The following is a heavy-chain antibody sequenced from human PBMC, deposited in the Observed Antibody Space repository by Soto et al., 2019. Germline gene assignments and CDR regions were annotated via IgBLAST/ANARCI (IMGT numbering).Heavy chain of an antibody. J-gene: IGHJ4*02. CDR1: GVSTSSGDW. CDR3: VRSTKEPRLFMYPFDS. V-gene: IGHV4-4*02. D-gene: IGHD6-6*01. CDR2: IYYDGNT. Sequence: SETLSLTCAVSGVSTSSGDWWSWVRQPPGKGLEWIGEIYYDGNTYNNPSLKSRVTISLDTSRNQFSLRLSSLTAADTAVYYCVRSTKEPRLFMYPFDSWGQGTLVTVSS.